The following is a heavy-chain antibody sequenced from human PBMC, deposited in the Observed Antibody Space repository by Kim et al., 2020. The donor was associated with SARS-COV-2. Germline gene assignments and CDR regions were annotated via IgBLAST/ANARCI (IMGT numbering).Heavy chain of an antibody. CDR3: AKGYGPTKILPFDY. J-gene: IGHJ4*02. CDR2: ISGSGGST. D-gene: IGHD3-16*01. CDR1: GFTFRSYA. Sequence: GGSLRLSCAASGFTFRSYAMSWVRQAPGKGLEWVSAISGSGGSTYYADSVKGRFTISRDNSKNTLYLQINSLRAEDTAVYYCAKGYGPTKILPFDYWGQGTLVTVSS. V-gene: IGHV3-23*01.